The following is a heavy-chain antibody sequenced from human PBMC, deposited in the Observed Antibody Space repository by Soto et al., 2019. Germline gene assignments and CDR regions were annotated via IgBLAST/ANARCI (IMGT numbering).Heavy chain of an antibody. Sequence: ASVKVSCKASGYSFSNYAMHWVRQAPGQRLEWMGWINAGNGNTRYSQKLQGRVTMTTDTSTSTAYMELRSLRSDDTAVYYCATHLMVRGPRTFDIWGQGTMVTVSS. CDR2: INAGNGNT. J-gene: IGHJ3*02. D-gene: IGHD3-10*01. V-gene: IGHV1-3*01. CDR3: ATHLMVRGPRTFDI. CDR1: GYSFSNYA.